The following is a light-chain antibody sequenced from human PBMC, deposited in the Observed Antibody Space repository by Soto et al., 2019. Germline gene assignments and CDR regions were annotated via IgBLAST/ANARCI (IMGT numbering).Light chain of an antibody. CDR1: SSNIGSNY. CDR3: AAWDDSLNAWV. V-gene: IGLV1-47*01. J-gene: IGLJ3*02. Sequence: QSVLTQPPSASGTPGQRVTISCCGSSSNIGSNYVYWYQQLPGTAPKLLIYRNNQRPSGVPDRFSGSKSGTSASLAISGLRSEDEADYYCAAWDDSLNAWVFGGGTKLTVL. CDR2: RNN.